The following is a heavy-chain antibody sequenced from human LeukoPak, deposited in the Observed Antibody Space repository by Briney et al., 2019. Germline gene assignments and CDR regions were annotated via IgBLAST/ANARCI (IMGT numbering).Heavy chain of an antibody. CDR3: ARDSLGRRTGSYSY. CDR2: ISGSDGST. V-gene: IGHV3-23*01. Sequence: PGGSLRLSCAASGFTFSNYAMSWVRQAPGKGLEWVSTISGSDGSTYYADSVKGRFTISRDNSKNTLYLQMNSLRAEDTAVYYCARDSLGRRTGSYSYWGQGTLVTVSS. D-gene: IGHD3-10*01. CDR1: GFTFSNYA. J-gene: IGHJ4*02.